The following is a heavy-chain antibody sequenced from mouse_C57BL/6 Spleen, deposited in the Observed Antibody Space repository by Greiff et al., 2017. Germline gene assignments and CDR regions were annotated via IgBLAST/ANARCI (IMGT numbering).Heavy chain of an antibody. CDR1: GYTFTSYW. CDR2: IDPSDSYT. CDR3: ARETAQATAY. J-gene: IGHJ3*01. V-gene: IGHV1-69*01. D-gene: IGHD3-2*02. Sequence: VQLQQPGAELVMPGASVKLSCKASGYTFTSYWMHWVKQRPGQGLEWIGEIDPSDSYTNYNQKFKGKSTLTVDKSSSTAYMQLSSLTSEDSAVYYCARETAQATAYWGQGTLVTVSA.